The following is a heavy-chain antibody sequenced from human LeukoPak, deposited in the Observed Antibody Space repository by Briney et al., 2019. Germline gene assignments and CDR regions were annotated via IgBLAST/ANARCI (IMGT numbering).Heavy chain of an antibody. J-gene: IGHJ3*02. D-gene: IGHD3-9*01. V-gene: IGHV4-34*01. CDR2: INHSGST. CDR3: ARGYYDILTGYYRPDAFDI. Sequence: PSETLSLTCAVYGGSFSGYYWSWIRQPPGKGLEWIGEINHSGSTNYNPSLKSRVTISVDTSKNQFSLKLSSVTAADTAVYYCARGYYDILTGYYRPDAFDIWGQGTMVTVSS. CDR1: GGSFSGYY.